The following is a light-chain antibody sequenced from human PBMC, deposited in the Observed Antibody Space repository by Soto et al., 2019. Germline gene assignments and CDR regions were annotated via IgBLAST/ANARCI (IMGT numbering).Light chain of an antibody. Sequence: DIQMTQSPSSVSASVVARVTITCRASQGISNWLAWYQQQPGKAPKLLIYGASSLQSGDPSSFSGGGSGTHFTLIISSLQPEDFATYYFQQTNTFLPLTFGGGTKVEI. J-gene: IGKJ4*01. CDR2: GAS. V-gene: IGKV1-12*01. CDR3: QQTNTFLPLT. CDR1: QGISNW.